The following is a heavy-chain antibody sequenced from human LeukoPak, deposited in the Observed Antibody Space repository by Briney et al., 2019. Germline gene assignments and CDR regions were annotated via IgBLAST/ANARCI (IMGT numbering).Heavy chain of an antibody. CDR1: GYSISIGYY. Sequence: SETLSLTCAVSGYSISIGYYWGWIRQPPGKGLEWIGSIYHSGSTYYNPSLKSRVTISVDTSKNQFSLKLSSVTAADTAVYYCARIVLLWFGESYYMDVWGKGTTVTVSS. D-gene: IGHD3-10*01. CDR2: IYHSGST. J-gene: IGHJ6*03. CDR3: ARIVLLWFGESYYMDV. V-gene: IGHV4-38-2*01.